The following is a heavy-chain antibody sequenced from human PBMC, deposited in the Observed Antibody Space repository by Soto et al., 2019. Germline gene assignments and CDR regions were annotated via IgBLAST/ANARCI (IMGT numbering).Heavy chain of an antibody. D-gene: IGHD2-15*01. CDR3: ARARYCSGGSRHRVCSLQH. V-gene: IGHV3-21*01. Sequence: EVQLVESGGGLVKPGGSLRLSCAASGFTFSSYSMNWVRQAPGKGLEWVSSISSSSSYLYYTDSVKGRFTISRDNAKNSLYLQMNSLRAEDTAVYYCARARYCSGGSRHRVCSLQHWGQGTLVTVSS. CDR2: ISSSSSYL. CDR1: GFTFSSYS. J-gene: IGHJ1*01.